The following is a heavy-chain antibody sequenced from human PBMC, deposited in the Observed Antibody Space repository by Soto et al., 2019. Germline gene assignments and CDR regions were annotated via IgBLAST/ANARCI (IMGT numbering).Heavy chain of an antibody. D-gene: IGHD2-21*02. J-gene: IGHJ5*02. Sequence: EVQLVESGGGLVKPGGSLRLSCAASGFTFSSYSMNWVRQAPGKGLEWVSSISSSSSYIYYADSVKGRFTISRDNAKNSLYLQMNSLRAEDTAVYYCARGTDIVVVTATPHGWFDPWGQGTLVTVSS. CDR3: ARGTDIVVVTATPHGWFDP. CDR1: GFTFSSYS. V-gene: IGHV3-21*01. CDR2: ISSSSSYI.